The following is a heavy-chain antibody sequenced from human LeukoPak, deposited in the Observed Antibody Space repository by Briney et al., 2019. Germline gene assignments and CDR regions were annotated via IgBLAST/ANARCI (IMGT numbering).Heavy chain of an antibody. D-gene: IGHD5-24*01. V-gene: IGHV4-61*01. Sequence: SETLSLTCTVSGGSVSSGRYYWSWIRQPPGKGLEWIGSIYYSRSTNHNPSLKSRLTISLDTSKNQFSLKLTSVTDADTAVYYCARGLPHRDGYNYSDYWGQGTLVTVSS. J-gene: IGHJ4*02. CDR2: IYYSRST. CDR1: GGSVSSGRYY. CDR3: ARGLPHRDGYNYSDY.